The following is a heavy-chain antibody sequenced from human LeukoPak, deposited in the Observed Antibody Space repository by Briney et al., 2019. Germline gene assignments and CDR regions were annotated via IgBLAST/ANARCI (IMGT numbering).Heavy chain of an antibody. CDR3: ARDGYRYYYGSGSLDY. J-gene: IGHJ4*02. CDR1: GYTFTSYY. D-gene: IGHD3-10*01. CDR2: INPSGGST. V-gene: IGHV1-46*01. Sequence: ASVKVSCKASGYTFTSYYMHWVRQAPGQGLEWMGIINPSGGSTSYAQKFQGRVTMTRDTSTSTVYMELSSLRSEDMAVYYCARDGYRYYYGSGSLDYWGQGTLVTVSS.